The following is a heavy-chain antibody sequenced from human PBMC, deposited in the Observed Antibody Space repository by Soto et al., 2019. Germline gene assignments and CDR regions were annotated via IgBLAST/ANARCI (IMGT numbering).Heavy chain of an antibody. J-gene: IGHJ3*02. V-gene: IGHV3-30-3*01. CDR1: GFTFSSYA. Sequence: SLRLSCAASGFTFSSYAMHWVRQAPGKGLEWVAVISYDGSNKYYADSVKGRFTISRDNSKNTLYLQMNSLRAEDTAVYYCARDRDDSSGYSRGRAFDIWGQGT. CDR2: ISYDGSNK. CDR3: ARDRDDSSGYSRGRAFDI. D-gene: IGHD3-22*01.